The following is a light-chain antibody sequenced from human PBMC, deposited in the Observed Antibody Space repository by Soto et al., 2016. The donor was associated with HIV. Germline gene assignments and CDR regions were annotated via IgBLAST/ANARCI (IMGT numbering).Light chain of an antibody. CDR2: KVS. Sequence: DVVMTQSPRSLSVTLGQPASISCTSSQSLVYSNGNTYLHWLQQRPGQSPRRLITKVSNRDSGVPDRFSGSGAGTDFTLKISRVEAEDVGVYYCILSRHLPRFGPGTKLEIK. J-gene: IGKJ2*03. CDR1: QSLVYSNGNTY. CDR3: ILSRHLPR. V-gene: IGKV2-30*01.